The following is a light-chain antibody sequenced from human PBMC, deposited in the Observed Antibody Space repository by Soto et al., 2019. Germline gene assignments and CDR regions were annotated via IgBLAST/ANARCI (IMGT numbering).Light chain of an antibody. CDR1: SSDVGGYNY. Sequence: QSALTQPRSVSGSPGQSVTISCTGTSSDVGGYNYVSWYQQHPGKAPKLMIYDVSKRPSGLPDRFSGSKSGNTASLTISGLQAEDEADYYCCSYAGSRYVFGTGTKLTVL. CDR2: DVS. CDR3: CSYAGSRYV. V-gene: IGLV2-11*01. J-gene: IGLJ1*01.